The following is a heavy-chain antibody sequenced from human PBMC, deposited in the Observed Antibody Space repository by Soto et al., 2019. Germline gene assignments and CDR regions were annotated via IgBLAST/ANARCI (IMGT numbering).Heavy chain of an antibody. CDR1: GGSISSYY. CDR3: ARGYYDSSGYDYYYYGMDV. J-gene: IGHJ6*02. V-gene: IGHV4-59*12. CDR2: IYYSGST. Sequence: SETLSLTCTVSGGSISSYYWSWIRQPPGKGLEWIGYIYYSGSTYYNPSLKSRVTISVDTSKNQFSLKLSSVTAADTAVYYCARGYYDSSGYDYYYYGMDVWGQGTTVTVSS. D-gene: IGHD3-22*01.